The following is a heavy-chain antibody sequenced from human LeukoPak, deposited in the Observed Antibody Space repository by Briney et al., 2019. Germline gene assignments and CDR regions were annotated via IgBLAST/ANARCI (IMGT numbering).Heavy chain of an antibody. J-gene: IGHJ6*02. D-gene: IGHD5-18*01. Sequence: ASVKASCKASGGTFTSYAMNRVRQAPGQGLEWMGWINTNTGNPTYAQGFTGRFVFSLDTSVSTAYLQISSLKAEDTAVYYCARGQGYSGALYGMDVWGQGTPVTVSS. CDR2: INTNTGNP. CDR3: ARGQGYSGALYGMDV. CDR1: GGTFTSYA. V-gene: IGHV7-4-1*02.